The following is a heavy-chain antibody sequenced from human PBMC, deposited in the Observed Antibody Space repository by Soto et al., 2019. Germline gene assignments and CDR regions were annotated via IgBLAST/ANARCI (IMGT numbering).Heavy chain of an antibody. CDR3: ARGWIAVADSNSHIRRYYYGMDV. CDR1: GGTFSSYA. J-gene: IGHJ6*02. CDR2: IIPIFGTA. Sequence: WASVKVSCKASGGTFSSYAISWVRQAPGQGLEWMGGIIPIFGTANYAQKFQGRVTITADESTSTAYMELSSLRSEDTAVYYCARGWIAVADSNSHIRRYYYGMDVWGQGTTVTVSS. D-gene: IGHD6-19*01. V-gene: IGHV1-69*13.